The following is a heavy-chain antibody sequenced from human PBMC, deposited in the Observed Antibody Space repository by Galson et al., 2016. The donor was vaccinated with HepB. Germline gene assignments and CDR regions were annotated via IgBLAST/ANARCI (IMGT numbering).Heavy chain of an antibody. D-gene: IGHD2-15*01. CDR2: IGTAGDT. J-gene: IGHJ6*04. V-gene: IGHV3-13*01. CDR1: GLTFSKCD. Sequence: SLRLSCAASGLTFSKCDMHWVRQPTGKGLEWVSAIGTAGDTYYPGSVRGRFTISRDKAKNSLYLQMNSLTAGDTAVCYCARGKFDCSGGACRYYGLDVWGKGTAVTVSS. CDR3: ARGKFDCSGGACRYYGLDV.